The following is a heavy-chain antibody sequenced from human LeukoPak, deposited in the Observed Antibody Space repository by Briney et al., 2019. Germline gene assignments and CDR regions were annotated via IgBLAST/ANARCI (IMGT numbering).Heavy chain of an antibody. V-gene: IGHV3-74*01. J-gene: IGHJ4*02. CDR3: ARDRGGSYASDY. CDR2: INTDGSST. Sequence: PGGSLRLSCAASGFTFSSYWMHWVRQAPGKGLVWVSHINTDGSSTSCADSVKGRFTIPRDNAKNTLYLQMNGLRVEDTAVYYCARDRGGSYASDYWGQGALVTVSS. D-gene: IGHD1-26*01. CDR1: GFTFSSYW.